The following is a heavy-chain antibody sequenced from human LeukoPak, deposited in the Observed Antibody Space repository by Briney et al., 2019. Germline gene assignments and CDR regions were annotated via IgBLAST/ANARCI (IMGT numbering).Heavy chain of an antibody. Sequence: GGSLRLSCAASGFTFSDYYMSWIRHAPGKGLEWVSYISSSGSTIYYADSVKGRFTISRDNAKSSLYLQMNSLRAEDTAVYYCARDLGLLWFGELSPWGLGTLVTVSS. V-gene: IGHV3-11*04. CDR1: GFTFSDYY. CDR3: ARDLGLLWFGELSP. D-gene: IGHD3-10*01. CDR2: ISSSGSTI. J-gene: IGHJ5*02.